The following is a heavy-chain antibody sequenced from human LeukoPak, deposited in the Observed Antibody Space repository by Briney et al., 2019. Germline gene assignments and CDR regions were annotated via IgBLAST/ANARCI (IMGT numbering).Heavy chain of an antibody. J-gene: IGHJ4*02. CDR1: GGSISSYY. V-gene: IGHV4-59*08. D-gene: IGHD3-9*01. CDR2: IYYSGST. CDR3: ARLFEEGIGY. Sequence: SETLSLTCTVSGGSISSYYWSWIRQPPGKGLEWIGYIYYSGSTNYNPSLKSRVTISVDTSKNQFSLKLSSVTAADTAVYYCARLFEEGIGYWGQGTLVTVSS.